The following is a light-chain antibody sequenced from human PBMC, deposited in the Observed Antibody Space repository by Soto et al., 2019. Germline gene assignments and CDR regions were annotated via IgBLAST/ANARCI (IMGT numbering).Light chain of an antibody. J-gene: IGLJ2*01. V-gene: IGLV2-8*01. Sequence: QSALTQPPSASGSPGQSVTISCTGTSSDVGGYNYVSWYQQHPGKAPKLMIYEVSKRPSGVPDRFSGSKSGNTASLTVSGVQAEEEADYYCSSYAGSNNLGVFGGGTKLTVL. CDR3: SSYAGSNNLGV. CDR2: EVS. CDR1: SSDVGGYNY.